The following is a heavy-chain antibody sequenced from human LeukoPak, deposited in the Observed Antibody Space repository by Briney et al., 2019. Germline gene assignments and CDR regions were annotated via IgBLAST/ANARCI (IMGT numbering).Heavy chain of an antibody. CDR1: GFSFSSFA. D-gene: IGHD6-19*01. CDR2: IPYDGTEK. Sequence: GGSLRLSCAASGFSFSSFAMHWVRQAPGKGLEWVALIPYDGTEKFYADSLKGRFTISRDNSKNTLYLQMNSLRAEDTAVYYCAKQSSGWHYYYMDVWGKGTTVTVSS. J-gene: IGHJ6*03. CDR3: AKQSSGWHYYYMDV. V-gene: IGHV3-30*04.